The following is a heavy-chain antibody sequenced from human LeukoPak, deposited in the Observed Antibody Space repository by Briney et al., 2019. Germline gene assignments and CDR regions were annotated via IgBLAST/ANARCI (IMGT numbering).Heavy chain of an antibody. Sequence: GGSLSLSCVASGFTVSSNYMSWVRQAPGKGLEWVSVIYSGGSTYYADSVKGRFTISRDNSKNTLYLQMNSLRAEDTAVYYCARGLGYFDYWGQGTLVTVSS. CDR1: GFTVSSNY. D-gene: IGHD3-16*01. V-gene: IGHV3-53*01. J-gene: IGHJ4*02. CDR2: IYSGGST. CDR3: ARGLGYFDY.